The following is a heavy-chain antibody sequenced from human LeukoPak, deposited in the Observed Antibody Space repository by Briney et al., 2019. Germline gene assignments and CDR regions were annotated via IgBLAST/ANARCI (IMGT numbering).Heavy chain of an antibody. J-gene: IGHJ4*02. Sequence: GRSLRLSCAASGFTFSTYAMHWVRQAPGKGLEWLTVISYNGSHQYYSDSVRGRFTISRDNSRNSVFLQINRLRPEDTAVYYCASSIRRITISSWGQGTLVTVSS. D-gene: IGHD3-3*01. V-gene: IGHV3-30*04. CDR3: ASSIRRITISS. CDR2: ISYNGSHQ. CDR1: GFTFSTYA.